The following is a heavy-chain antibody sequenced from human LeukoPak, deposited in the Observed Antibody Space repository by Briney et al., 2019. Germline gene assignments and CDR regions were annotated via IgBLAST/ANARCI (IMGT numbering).Heavy chain of an antibody. CDR1: GGSSSGYY. J-gene: IGHJ4*02. V-gene: IGHV4-34*01. CDR3: ARDHGSGSPDDY. CDR2: INHSGST. Sequence: SETLSLTCAVYGGSSSGYYWSWIRQPPGKGLEWMGEINHSGSTNYNPSLKSRVTISVDTSKNQFSLKLSSVTAADTAVYYCARDHGSGSPDDYWGQGTLVTVSS. D-gene: IGHD3-10*01.